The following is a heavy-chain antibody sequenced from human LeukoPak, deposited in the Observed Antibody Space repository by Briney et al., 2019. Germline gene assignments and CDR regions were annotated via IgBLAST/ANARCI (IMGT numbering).Heavy chain of an antibody. CDR3: ARELGGVTDY. D-gene: IGHD3-16*01. Sequence: GGSLRLSCAASGFSFSTYTMTWVRQAPGKGLEWVSSISSSSSYIYYADSVKGRFTISRDNAKNSLYLQMSSLRAEDTAVYYCARELGGVTDYWGQGTLVTVSS. CDR1: GFSFSTYT. J-gene: IGHJ4*02. V-gene: IGHV3-21*01. CDR2: ISSSSSYI.